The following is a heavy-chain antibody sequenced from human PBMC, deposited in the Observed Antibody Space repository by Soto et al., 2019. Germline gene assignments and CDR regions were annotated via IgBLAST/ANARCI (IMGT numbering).Heavy chain of an antibody. CDR2: IKSKTDGGTT. CDR3: TTDPHIVVVPLT. J-gene: IGHJ4*02. Sequence: EVQLVESGGGLVKPGGSLRLSCAASGFTFSNAWLNWVRQAPGKGLEWVGRIKSKTDGGTTDYAAPVKGRFTISRDYSKNTLYLQMNSLKTEDTAVYYCTTDPHIVVVPLTWCQGTLVTVSS. V-gene: IGHV3-15*07. CDR1: GFTFSNAW. D-gene: IGHD2-2*01.